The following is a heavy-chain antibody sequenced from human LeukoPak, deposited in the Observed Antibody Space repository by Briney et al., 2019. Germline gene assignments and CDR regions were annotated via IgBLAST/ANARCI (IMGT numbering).Heavy chain of an antibody. D-gene: IGHD4-23*01. J-gene: IGHJ3*02. Sequence: SETLSLTCTVSGGSISSGSYYWGWIRQPPGKGLEWIASMYYSGTTFYSPSLKSRVTISVDTSKNQLSLKLGSVTAADTAVYYCTRMYGGSLPNAFDIWGHGTMVTVSS. CDR1: GGSISSGSYY. CDR2: MYYSGTT. V-gene: IGHV4-39*01. CDR3: TRMYGGSLPNAFDI.